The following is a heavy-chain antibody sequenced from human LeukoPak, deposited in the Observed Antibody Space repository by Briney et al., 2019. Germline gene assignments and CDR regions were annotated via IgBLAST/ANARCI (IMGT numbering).Heavy chain of an antibody. D-gene: IGHD6-13*01. J-gene: IGHJ4*02. CDR1: GGSISTHY. V-gene: IGHV4-59*11. CDR2: IYYSGST. CDR3: ARLRGSAAAGDY. Sequence: PSETLSLNCTVSGGSISTHYWSWIRQPPGKGLEWIGYIYYSGSTNYNPSLKSRVTISVDTSKNQFSLKLSSVTAADTAVYYCARLRGSAAAGDYWGQGTLVTVSS.